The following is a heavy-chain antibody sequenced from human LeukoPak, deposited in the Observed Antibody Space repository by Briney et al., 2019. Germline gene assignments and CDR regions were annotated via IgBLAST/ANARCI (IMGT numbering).Heavy chain of an antibody. CDR1: GFPFSTYV. CDR3: ASRGGY. V-gene: IGHV3-23*01. D-gene: IGHD6-25*01. J-gene: IGHJ4*02. CDR2: ITGNSGST. Sequence: GGSLRLSCAVAGFPFSTYVMNWVRQAPGKGLEWVSAITGNSGSTFYADSVKGRFTISRDNSKNTLYLQMNTLRVDDTAVYYCASRGGYWGQGTLVTVSS.